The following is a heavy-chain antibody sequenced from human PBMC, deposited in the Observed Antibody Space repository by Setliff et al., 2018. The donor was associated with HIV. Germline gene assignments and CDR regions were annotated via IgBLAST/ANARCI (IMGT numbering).Heavy chain of an antibody. V-gene: IGHV4-4*09. CDR2: IYTSGST. D-gene: IGHD2-2*01. CDR3: ARHNPASVPASSPDY. CDR1: GDSISTYC. J-gene: IGHJ4*02. Sequence: SETLSLTCTVSGDSISTYCWIWIRKPPGKGLEWIGNIYTSGSTNYNPSLKSRVTISVDTSKNQDSLKLGSVTAADTAFYYCARHNPASVPASSPDYWGQGTLVTVSS.